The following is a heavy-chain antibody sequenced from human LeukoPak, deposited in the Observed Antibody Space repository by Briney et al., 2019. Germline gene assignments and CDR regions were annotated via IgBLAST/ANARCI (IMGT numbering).Heavy chain of an antibody. Sequence: SVKVSCKASGFTFTSSAMQWVRQARGQRLEWIGWIVVGSGNTNYAQKFQERATITRDMSTSTAYMELSSLRSEDTAVYYCAAVRADYYDSSGYYYNYWGQGTLVTVSS. CDR3: AAVRADYYDSSGYYYNY. CDR2: IVVGSGNT. V-gene: IGHV1-58*02. J-gene: IGHJ4*02. CDR1: GFTFTSSA. D-gene: IGHD3-22*01.